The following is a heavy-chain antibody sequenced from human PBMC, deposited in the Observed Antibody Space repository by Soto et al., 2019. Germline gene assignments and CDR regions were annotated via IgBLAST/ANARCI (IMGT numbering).Heavy chain of an antibody. J-gene: IGHJ6*02. CDR1: GGTFSSYA. V-gene: IGHV1-69*13. CDR3: ARGVEMAKLPPRDYYYYYGMDV. Sequence: SVKVSCKASGGTFSSYAISWVRQAPGQGLEWMGGIIPIFGTANYAQKFQGRVTITADESTSTAYMELSSLRSEDTAVYYCARGVEMAKLPPRDYYYYYGMDVWGQGTTVTVSS. CDR2: IIPIFGTA. D-gene: IGHD2-2*01.